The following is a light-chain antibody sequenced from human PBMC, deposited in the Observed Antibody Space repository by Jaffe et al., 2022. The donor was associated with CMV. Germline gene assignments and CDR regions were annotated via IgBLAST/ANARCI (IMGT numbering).Light chain of an antibody. CDR3: QQYYSTPYT. CDR1: QGITNS. Sequence: DIQMTQSPASLSASVGDSVTITCRASQGITNSLAWYQQKPGKAPYFLLYDASRLESGVPSRFSGSGSGTDYTLTISSLQPEDIGTYYCQQYYSTPYTFGQGTKLEIK. J-gene: IGKJ2*01. V-gene: IGKV1-NL1*01. CDR2: DAS.